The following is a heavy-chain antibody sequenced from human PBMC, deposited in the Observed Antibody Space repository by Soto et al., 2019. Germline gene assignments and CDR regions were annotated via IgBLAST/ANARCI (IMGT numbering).Heavy chain of an antibody. CDR1: GGSISSYY. J-gene: IGHJ6*02. V-gene: IGHV4-59*01. CDR2: IYYSGST. Sequence: ETLSLTCTVSGGSISSYYWSWIRQPPGKGLEWIGYIYYSGSTNYNPSLKSRVTISVDTSKNQFSLKLSSVTAADTAVYYCAREVDYGAHYYGMDVWGQGTTVTVSS. CDR3: AREVDYGAHYYGMDV. D-gene: IGHD4-17*01.